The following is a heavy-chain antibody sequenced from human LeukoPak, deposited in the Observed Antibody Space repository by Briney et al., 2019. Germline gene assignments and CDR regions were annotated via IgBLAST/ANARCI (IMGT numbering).Heavy chain of an antibody. Sequence: PGGSLRLSCAASGFTFSVSAMYWVRQASGKGLEWVGRIRNKANNYATAYAASLKGRFTISRGDSKNTAYLQMNSLETEDTAMYYCTYTSSSGVVYWGQGTLVTVSS. CDR2: IRNKANNYAT. J-gene: IGHJ4*02. CDR1: GFTFSVSA. V-gene: IGHV3-73*01. CDR3: TYTSSSGVVY. D-gene: IGHD6-6*01.